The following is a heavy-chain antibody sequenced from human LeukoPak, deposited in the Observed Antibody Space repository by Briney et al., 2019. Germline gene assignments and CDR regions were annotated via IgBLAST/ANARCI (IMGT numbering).Heavy chain of an antibody. CDR2: IYPGDSDT. V-gene: IGHV5-51*01. Sequence: GESLKISCKGSGYSFTSYWIGWVRQMPGKGLEWMGIIYPGDSDTRYSPSFQGQVTISADKSISTAYLQWSSLKASDTAMYYCARHVSGWYDDYYYYMDVWGKGTTVTISS. CDR3: ARHVSGWYDDYYYYMDV. J-gene: IGHJ6*03. CDR1: GYSFTSYW. D-gene: IGHD6-19*01.